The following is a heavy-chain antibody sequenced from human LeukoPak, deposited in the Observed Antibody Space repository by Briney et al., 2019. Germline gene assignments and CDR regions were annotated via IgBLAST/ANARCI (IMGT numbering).Heavy chain of an antibody. Sequence: GGSLRLSCAASGFTFSSYSMNWVRQAPGKGLEWVSSISSSSSYIYYAGSVKGRFTISRDNAKNSLYLQMNSLRAEDTAVYYCARDDVELPFDYWGQGTLVTVSS. CDR3: ARDDVELPFDY. J-gene: IGHJ4*02. CDR2: ISSSSSYI. V-gene: IGHV3-21*01. CDR1: GFTFSSYS. D-gene: IGHD1-7*01.